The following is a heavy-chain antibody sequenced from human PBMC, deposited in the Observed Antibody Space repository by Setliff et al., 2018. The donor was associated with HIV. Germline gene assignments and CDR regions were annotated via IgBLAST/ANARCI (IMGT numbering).Heavy chain of an antibody. D-gene: IGHD3-22*01. V-gene: IGHV4-59*12. CDR1: GASMSGYY. Sequence: SETLSLTCTVSGASMSGYYWTWIRQPPGKGLEWIGYIYYSGGTKYNPSLKSRVTISLDTSKNQFSLKLSSVTAADTAVYYCARDGPYYYDSSGYDNDYWGQGTLVTVSS. J-gene: IGHJ4*02. CDR3: ARDGPYYYDSSGYDNDY. CDR2: IYYSGGT.